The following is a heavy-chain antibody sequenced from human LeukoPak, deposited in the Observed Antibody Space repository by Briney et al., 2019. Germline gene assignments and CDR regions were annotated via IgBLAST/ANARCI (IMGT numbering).Heavy chain of an antibody. CDR1: GGSISSYY. CDR2: IYYSGST. Sequence: SETLSLTCTVSGGSISSYYWSWIRQPPGKGLEWIGYIYYSGSTNYNPSLKSRVTVSIDTSKNQFYLKLSSLTAADTAVYYCARRDDSSGYHKIFDYWGPGTLVTVSS. CDR3: ARRDDSSGYHKIFDY. V-gene: IGHV4-59*08. D-gene: IGHD3-22*01. J-gene: IGHJ4*02.